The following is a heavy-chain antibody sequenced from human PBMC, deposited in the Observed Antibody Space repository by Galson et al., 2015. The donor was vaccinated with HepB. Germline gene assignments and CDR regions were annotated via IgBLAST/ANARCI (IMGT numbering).Heavy chain of an antibody. J-gene: IGHJ4*02. Sequence: SLRLSCAASGFTFSSYAMHWVRQAPGKGLEWVAVISYDGSNKYYADSVKGRFTISRDNAKNSLYLQMNSLRDEDTAVYYCARELWGGYDFDYWGQGTLVTVSS. D-gene: IGHD5-12*01. V-gene: IGHV3-30*04. CDR1: GFTFSSYA. CDR3: ARELWGGYDFDY. CDR2: ISYDGSNK.